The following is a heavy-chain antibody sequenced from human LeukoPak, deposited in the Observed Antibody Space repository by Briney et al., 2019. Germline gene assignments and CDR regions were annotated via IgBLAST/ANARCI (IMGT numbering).Heavy chain of an antibody. CDR2: IYYSGST. CDR1: GGSISSSSYY. CDR3: ARDRLDYGDGMDV. Sequence: PSETLSLTCTVSGGSISSSSYYWGWIRQPPGKGLEWIGSIYYSGSTYYNPSLKSRVTISVDTSKNQFSLKLSSVTAADTAVYYCARDRLDYGDGMDVWGQGTTVTVFS. V-gene: IGHV4-39*07. D-gene: IGHD4-17*01. J-gene: IGHJ6*02.